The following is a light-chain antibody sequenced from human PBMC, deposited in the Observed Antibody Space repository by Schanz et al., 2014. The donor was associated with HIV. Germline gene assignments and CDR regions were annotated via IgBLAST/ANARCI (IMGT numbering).Light chain of an antibody. Sequence: QSALTQPSSVSGSPGQSVTISCTGTSSDVGGYNYVSWYQQHPGKAPKLMIYEVSKRPSGVPDRFSGSKSGNTASLTISGLQAEDEADYYCSSSSTTTCVFGGGTKLTVL. V-gene: IGLV2-8*01. CDR3: SSSSTTTCV. J-gene: IGLJ3*02. CDR1: SSDVGGYNY. CDR2: EVS.